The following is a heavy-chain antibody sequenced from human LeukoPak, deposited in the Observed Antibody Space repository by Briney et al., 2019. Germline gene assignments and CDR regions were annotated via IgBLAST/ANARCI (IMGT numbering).Heavy chain of an antibody. D-gene: IGHD1/OR15-1a*01. J-gene: IGHJ4*02. CDR3: ARAVRLRGTLDY. CDR2: ISYDGSHK. CDR1: GFTFGSYE. V-gene: IGHV3-30-3*01. Sequence: GGSLRLSCAASGFTFGSYEMNWVRQAPGKGLEWVGFISYDGSHKDYADSVKGRFTISRDNSKNTLSLQMNSLRPDDTAVYYCARAVRLRGTLDYWGQGTLVTVSS.